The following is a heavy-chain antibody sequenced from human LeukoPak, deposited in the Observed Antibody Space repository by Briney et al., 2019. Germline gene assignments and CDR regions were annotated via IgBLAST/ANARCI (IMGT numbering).Heavy chain of an antibody. CDR2: ISGSGAST. CDR3: ARAGGSYVFNY. V-gene: IGHV3-23*01. CDR1: GFTLSTNA. Sequence: GGSLRLSCLTSGFTLSTNAMSWVRQAPGKGLEWIPGISGSGASTYYADSVKGRFTISRDNAKNSLYLQMNSLRDEDTAVYYCARAGGSYVFNYWGQGTLVTVSS. J-gene: IGHJ4*02. D-gene: IGHD1-26*01.